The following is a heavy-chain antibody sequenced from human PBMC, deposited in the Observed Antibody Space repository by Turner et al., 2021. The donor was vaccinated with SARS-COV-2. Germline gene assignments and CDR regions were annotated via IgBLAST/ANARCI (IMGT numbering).Heavy chain of an antibody. CDR1: GFTFSSYV. CDR3: AKAHGSGSYYNPFDY. CDR2: ISYNGSNK. D-gene: IGHD3-10*01. J-gene: IGHJ4*02. V-gene: IGHV3-30*18. Sequence: QVQLVESGGGVVQPVRSLRLPCASSGFTFSSYVNHWVRQAPGKGLEWVAVISYNGSNKYYADSVKGRFTISRDNSKNTLYLQMNSLRAEDTAVYYCAKAHGSGSYYNPFDYWGQGTLVTVSS.